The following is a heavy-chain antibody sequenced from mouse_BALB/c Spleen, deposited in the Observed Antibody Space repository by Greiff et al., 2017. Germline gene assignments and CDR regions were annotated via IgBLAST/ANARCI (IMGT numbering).Heavy chain of an antibody. D-gene: IGHD1-1*01. Sequence: EVKLVESGGGLVKPGGSLKLSCAASGFTFSSYTMSWVRQTPEKRLEWVATISSGGSYTYYPDSVKGRFTISRDNAKNTLYLQMSSLKSEDTAMYYCTRDFYGSSPYWYFDVWGAGTTVTVSS. CDR2: ISSGGSYT. CDR3: TRDFYGSSPYWYFDV. CDR1: GFTFSSYT. J-gene: IGHJ1*01. V-gene: IGHV5-6-4*01.